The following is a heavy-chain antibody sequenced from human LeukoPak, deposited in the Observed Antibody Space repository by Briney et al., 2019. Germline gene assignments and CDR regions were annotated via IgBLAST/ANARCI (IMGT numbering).Heavy chain of an antibody. J-gene: IGHJ6*03. D-gene: IGHD3-3*01. V-gene: IGHV1-18*01. CDR2: ISAYNGNT. CDR1: GGTFSSYA. Sequence: GASVKVSCKASGGTFSSYAISWVRQAPGQGLEWMGWISAYNGNTNYAQKLQGRVTMTTDTSTSTAYMELRSLRSDDTAVYYCARDYDFWSGSNPIYYYYMDVWGKGTTVTVSS. CDR3: ARDYDFWSGSNPIYYYYMDV.